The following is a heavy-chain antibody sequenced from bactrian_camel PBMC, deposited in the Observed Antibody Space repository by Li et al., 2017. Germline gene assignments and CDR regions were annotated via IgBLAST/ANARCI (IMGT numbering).Heavy chain of an antibody. J-gene: IGHJ4*01. D-gene: IGHD3*01. CDR1: GYADCWYD. CDR2: VRHNGAT. Sequence: HVQLVESGGGSGQAGGSLRLSCAVAGYADCWYDMRGYRQVPGKEREFVSEVRHNGATRYADSVKGRFTISHDNAKTAITLQMNSLKPEDTAMYYCWVRYVSGCPSKSPADFNDWGQGTQVTVS. CDR3: WVRYVSGCPSKSPADFND. V-gene: IGHV3S55*01.